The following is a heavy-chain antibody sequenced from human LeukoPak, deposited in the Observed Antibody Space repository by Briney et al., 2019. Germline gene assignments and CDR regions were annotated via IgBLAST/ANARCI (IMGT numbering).Heavy chain of an antibody. CDR1: XGSIXSXX. V-gene: IGHV4-59*08. D-gene: IGHD4-17*01. J-gene: IGHJ4*02. CDR3: ARRLARRGYGDYCDY. Sequence: SETLSLTCTVSXGSIXSXXXXXXXXXPGXXXXWXGYIYHXGSTNYNPSLKSRVTISVDTSKNQFSLKLSSVTAADTXVYYCARRLARRGYGDYCDYWGQGTLVTVSS. CDR2: IYHXGST.